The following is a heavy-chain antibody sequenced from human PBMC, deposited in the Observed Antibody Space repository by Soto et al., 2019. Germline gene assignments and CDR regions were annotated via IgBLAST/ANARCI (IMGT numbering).Heavy chain of an antibody. Sequence: PSETLSLTCTVSGGSISSYYWSWIRQPPGKGLEWIGYIYYTGSTNYNPSLKSRVTISVDTSKNQFSLKLSSVTAADTAVYYCARENYYGSGTYFRLDVWGQGTRVTVSS. D-gene: IGHD3-10*01. V-gene: IGHV4-59*01. J-gene: IGHJ6*02. CDR1: GGSISSYY. CDR3: ARENYYGSGTYFRLDV. CDR2: IYYTGST.